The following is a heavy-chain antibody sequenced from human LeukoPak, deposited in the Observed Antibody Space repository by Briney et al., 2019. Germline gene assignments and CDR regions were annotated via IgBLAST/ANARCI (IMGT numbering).Heavy chain of an antibody. CDR3: APFSAVTHYYFDC. Sequence: GGSLRLSCAASGFTFSSHSLMWVRQAPGKGLEWVSSISPDSGYIYYADSVKGRFTISRDNAENSLFLQMNSLGAEDTAVYYCAPFSAVTHYYFDCWGQGTLVTVSS. J-gene: IGHJ4*02. D-gene: IGHD6-13*01. CDR1: GFTFSSHS. V-gene: IGHV3-21*01. CDR2: ISPDSGYI.